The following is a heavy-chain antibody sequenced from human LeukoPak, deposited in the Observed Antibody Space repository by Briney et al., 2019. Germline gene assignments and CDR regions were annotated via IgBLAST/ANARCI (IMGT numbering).Heavy chain of an antibody. CDR1: GYTFTGYY. J-gene: IGHJ6*03. CDR2: INPNSGGT. V-gene: IGHV1-2*02. Sequence: ASVKVSCKASGYTFTGYYMHWVRQAPGQGLEWMGWINPNSGGTNYAQKFQGRVTMTRDTSISTAYMELSRLRSDDTAVYYCARGGVVVPAAMRTRYYYYMDVWGKGTTVTVSS. CDR3: ARGGVVVPAAMRTRYYYYMDV. D-gene: IGHD2-2*01.